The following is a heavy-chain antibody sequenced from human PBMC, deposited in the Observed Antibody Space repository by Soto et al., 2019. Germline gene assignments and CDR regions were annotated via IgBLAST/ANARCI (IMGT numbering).Heavy chain of an antibody. CDR1: GYTGINYP. Sequence: QVQLVQSGAEVKKPGASVKLSCKASGYTGINYPMHWVRQDPGQTHAWMGYINAGADLTHYSQKLQGRVTITRATSASRVSMELNSMRSENTAVYDSAGGPFTINRGVMPYVDCWGQGHPVIVSS. D-gene: IGHD3-10*01. CDR2: INAGADLT. V-gene: IGHV1-3*01. CDR3: AGGPFTINRGVMPYVDC. J-gene: IGHJ4*02.